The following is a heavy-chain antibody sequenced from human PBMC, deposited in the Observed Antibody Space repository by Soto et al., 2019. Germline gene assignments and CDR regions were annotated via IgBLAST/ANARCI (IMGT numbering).Heavy chain of an antibody. J-gene: IGHJ4*02. V-gene: IGHV1-24*01. CDR2: FDPEDGET. CDR3: ATDLMGIWFGNLY. CDR1: GYTFTSYD. D-gene: IGHD3-10*01. Sequence: ASVKVSCKASGYTFTSYDINWVRQAPGKGLEWMGGFDPEDGETIYAQKFQGRVTMTEDTSTDTAYMELSSLRSEDTAVYYCATDLMGIWFGNLYWGQGTLVTVSS.